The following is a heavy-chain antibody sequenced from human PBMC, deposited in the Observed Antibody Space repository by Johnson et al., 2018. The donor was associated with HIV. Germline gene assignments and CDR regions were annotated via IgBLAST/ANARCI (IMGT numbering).Heavy chain of an antibody. CDR1: GFTFSSYW. CDR3: ARDSERGFDI. V-gene: IGHV3-48*04. CDR2: ISSSDSTI. Sequence: VQLVESGGGLVQPGRSLRLSCAASGFTFSSYWMSWVRQAPGKGLEWISYISSSDSTIYYADSVKGRFTISRDNANNSLYLQMNSLRAEDTAVYYCARDSERGFDIWGQGTMVTVSS. J-gene: IGHJ3*02. D-gene: IGHD1-26*01.